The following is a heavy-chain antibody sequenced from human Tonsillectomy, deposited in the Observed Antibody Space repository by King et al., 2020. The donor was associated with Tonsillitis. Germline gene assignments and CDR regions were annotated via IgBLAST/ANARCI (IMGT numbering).Heavy chain of an antibody. Sequence: VQLQESGPGLVKPSETLSLTCTVSGGSISRYYWSWVRQPPGKGLELIVDIYYSGSDNYNPSLKSRVTISVDTSKNQFSLKLSSVTAADTAVYYCAREDNYYFDYWGQGTLVTVSS. CDR2: IYYSGSD. CDR3: AREDNYYFDY. J-gene: IGHJ4*02. CDR1: GGSISRYY. V-gene: IGHV4-59*01. D-gene: IGHD1-1*01.